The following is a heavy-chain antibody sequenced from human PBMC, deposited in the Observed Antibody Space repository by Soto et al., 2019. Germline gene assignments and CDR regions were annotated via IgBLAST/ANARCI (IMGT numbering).Heavy chain of an antibody. Sequence: GGSLRLSCAASGFTFSSYGMHWVRQAPGKGLEWVAVISYDGSNKYYADSVKGRFTISRDNSKNTLYLQMNSLRAEDTAVYYCAKDIYSAISYYYYGMDVWGQGTTVTVSS. D-gene: IGHD5-18*01. CDR2: ISYDGSNK. J-gene: IGHJ6*02. CDR1: GFTFSSYG. CDR3: AKDIYSAISYYYYGMDV. V-gene: IGHV3-30*18.